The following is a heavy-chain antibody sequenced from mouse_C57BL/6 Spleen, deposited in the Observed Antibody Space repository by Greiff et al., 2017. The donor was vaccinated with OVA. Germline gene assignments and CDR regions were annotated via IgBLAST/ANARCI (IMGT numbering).Heavy chain of an antibody. Sequence: QVQLQQPGAELVKPGASVKMSCKASGYTFTSYWITWVKQRPGQGLEWIGDIYPGSGSTNYNDKFKSKATLTVDKSSSTAYMQLSSLTSEDSAVYYCARPLRYYGSSGFAYWGQGTLVTVSA. D-gene: IGHD1-1*01. CDR1: GYTFTSYW. CDR2: IYPGSGST. J-gene: IGHJ3*01. V-gene: IGHV1-55*01. CDR3: ARPLRYYGSSGFAY.